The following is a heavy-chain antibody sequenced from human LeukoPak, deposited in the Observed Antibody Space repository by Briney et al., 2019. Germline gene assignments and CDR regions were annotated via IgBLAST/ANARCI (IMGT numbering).Heavy chain of an antibody. D-gene: IGHD6-19*01. CDR2: IRHDESEI. J-gene: IGHJ4*02. CDR1: GFTFTNYW. V-gene: IGHV3-7*01. Sequence: PGGSLRLSCAASGFTFTNYWMSWVRQPPGKGLEWVANIRHDESEIYYVDSVKGRFTISRDNAKDSLFLQMNSLRAEDTAVYYCARYPGRSGWDYWGQGALVTVSS. CDR3: ARYPGRSGWDY.